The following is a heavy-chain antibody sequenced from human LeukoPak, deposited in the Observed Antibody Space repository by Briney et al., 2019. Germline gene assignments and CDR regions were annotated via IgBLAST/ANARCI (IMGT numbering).Heavy chain of an antibody. J-gene: IGHJ6*03. CDR1: GFTFSSYS. V-gene: IGHV3-21*01. Sequence: GGSLRLSCAAPGFTFSSYSMNWVRQAPGKGLEWVSSISSSSSYIYYADSVKGRFTISRDNAKNSLYLQMNSLRAEDTAVYYCARDGGSSSSYYYYYMDVWGKGTTVTVSS. CDR3: ARDGGSSSSYYYYYMDV. D-gene: IGHD6-6*01. CDR2: ISSSSSYI.